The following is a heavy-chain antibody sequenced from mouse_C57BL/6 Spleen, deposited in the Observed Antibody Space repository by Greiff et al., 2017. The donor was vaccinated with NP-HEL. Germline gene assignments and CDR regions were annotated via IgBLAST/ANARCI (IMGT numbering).Heavy chain of an antibody. Sequence: EVHLVESGGGLVKPGGSLKLSCAASGFTFSSYAMSWVRQTPEKRLEWVATISDGGSYTYYPDNVKGRFTISRDNAKNNLYLQMSHLKSEDTAMYYCARDSSGYEAYAMDYWGQGTSVTVSS. CDR1: GFTFSSYA. J-gene: IGHJ4*01. CDR3: ARDSSGYEAYAMDY. V-gene: IGHV5-4*01. CDR2: ISDGGSYT. D-gene: IGHD3-2*02.